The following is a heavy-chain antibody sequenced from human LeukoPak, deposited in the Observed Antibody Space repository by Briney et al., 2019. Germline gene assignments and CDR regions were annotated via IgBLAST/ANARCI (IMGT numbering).Heavy chain of an antibody. CDR3: AREEYRYDYDDTD. Sequence: PGGSLRLSCGASGFTFSSYSMNWVRQAPGKGLEWVSSISGSSTYIYYADSVKGRFTISRDNAKNSLYLQMNSLRADDTAVYYCAREEYRYDYDDTDWGQGTLVTVSA. V-gene: IGHV3-21*06. D-gene: IGHD3-16*01. CDR1: GFTFSSYS. J-gene: IGHJ4*02. CDR2: ISGSSTYI.